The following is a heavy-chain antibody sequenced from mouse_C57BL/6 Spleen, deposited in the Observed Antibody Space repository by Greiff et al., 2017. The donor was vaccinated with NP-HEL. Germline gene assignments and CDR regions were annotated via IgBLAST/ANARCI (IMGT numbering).Heavy chain of an antibody. J-gene: IGHJ4*01. Sequence: EVQGVESGGGLVKPGGSLKLSCAASGFTFSSYTMSWVRQTPEKRLEWVATISGGGGNTYYPDSVKGRFTLSRDNAKNTLYLQMSSLRSEDTALYYCARRDYGNYGGAMDYWGQGTSVTVSS. CDR2: ISGGGGNT. CDR3: ARRDYGNYGGAMDY. CDR1: GFTFSSYT. D-gene: IGHD2-1*01. V-gene: IGHV5-9*01.